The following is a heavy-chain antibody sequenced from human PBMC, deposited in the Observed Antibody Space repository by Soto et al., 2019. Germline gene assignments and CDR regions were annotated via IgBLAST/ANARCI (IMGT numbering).Heavy chain of an antibody. CDR3: VKEANPFINTLVVLIFDY. V-gene: IGHV3-64D*08. D-gene: IGHD3-22*01. CDR1: GFTLSMHS. CDR2: ISRDGRST. J-gene: IGHJ4*02. Sequence: PGGSLRLSCSASGFTLSMHSMHWVRQTPGKALEYVSAISRDGRSTFYADSVKGRFTISRDNSKNTLYLRMNSLRSDDTAVYYCVKEANPFINTLVVLIFDYWGQGTQVTVSS.